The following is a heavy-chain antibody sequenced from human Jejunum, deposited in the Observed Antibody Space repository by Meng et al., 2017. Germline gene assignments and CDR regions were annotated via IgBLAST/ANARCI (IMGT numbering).Heavy chain of an antibody. CDR2: INQDESEK. Sequence: GGSLRLSCVASGFSFSSYWMSWVRQSPGKGLELVANINQDESEKSYVDSVKGRFTISRDNAKNSFYLQMHTLRAEDTALYYCARDPGYGSFDIWGRGTMVTVSS. J-gene: IGHJ3*02. CDR3: ARDPGYGSFDI. D-gene: IGHD2-15*01. CDR1: GFSFSSYW. V-gene: IGHV3-7*01.